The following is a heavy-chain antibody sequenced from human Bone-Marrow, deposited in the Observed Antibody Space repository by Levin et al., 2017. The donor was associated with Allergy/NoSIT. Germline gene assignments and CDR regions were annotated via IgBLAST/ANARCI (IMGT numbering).Heavy chain of an antibody. CDR3: ARTLGRGWLLFDY. CDR2: IYYSGST. Sequence: SETLSLTCAVSGYSISSSNWWGWIRQPPGKGLEWIGYIYYSGSTYYNPSLKSRVTMSVDTSKNQFSLKLSSVTAVDTAVYYCARTLGRGWLLFDYWGQGTLVTVSS. J-gene: IGHJ4*02. D-gene: IGHD6-19*01. V-gene: IGHV4-28*01. CDR1: GYSISSSNW.